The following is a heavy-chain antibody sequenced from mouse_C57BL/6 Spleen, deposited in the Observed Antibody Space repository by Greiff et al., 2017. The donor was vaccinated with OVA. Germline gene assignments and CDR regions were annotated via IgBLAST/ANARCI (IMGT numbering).Heavy chain of an antibody. CDR1: GFTFSNYW. CDR3: TDDYDGAWFAY. CDR2: IRLKSDNYAT. J-gene: IGHJ3*01. V-gene: IGHV6-3*01. Sequence: EVQLEESGGGLVQPGGSMKLSCVASGFTFSNYWMNWVRQSPEKGLEWVAQIRLKSDNYATHYAESVKGRFTISRDDSKSIVYLQMNNLRAEDTGIYYCTDDYDGAWFAYWGQGTLVTVSA. D-gene: IGHD2-4*01.